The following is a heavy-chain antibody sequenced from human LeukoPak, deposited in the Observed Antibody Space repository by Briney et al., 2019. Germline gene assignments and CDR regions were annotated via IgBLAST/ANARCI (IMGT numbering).Heavy chain of an antibody. Sequence: SETLSLTCTVSGASIRSYSWSWIRQPPGKGLEWIGYMYYSGDTNYNPSLKSRVTISVDSSKNQFSLRVTSVTAADTAVYYCARVNVDTAMVLQYYYHYMDVWGKGTTVTVSS. CDR2: MYYSGDT. CDR1: GASIRSYS. V-gene: IGHV4-59*01. CDR3: ARVNVDTAMVLQYYYHYMDV. D-gene: IGHD5-18*01. J-gene: IGHJ6*03.